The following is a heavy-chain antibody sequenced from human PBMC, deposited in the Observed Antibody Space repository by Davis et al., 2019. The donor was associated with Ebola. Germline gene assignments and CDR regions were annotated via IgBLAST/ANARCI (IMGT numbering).Heavy chain of an antibody. D-gene: IGHD1-26*01. Sequence: GESLKISCAASGFSFSSYAMHWVRQAPGKGLEYVSAIGPDGVNTYYANFVRGRFTISRDNSKNTLYLQMGSLRAEDMAVYYCAREDGLGGTPDWGQGTLVTVSS. J-gene: IGHJ4*02. CDR1: GFSFSSYA. CDR3: AREDGLGGTPD. V-gene: IGHV3-64*01. CDR2: IGPDGVNT.